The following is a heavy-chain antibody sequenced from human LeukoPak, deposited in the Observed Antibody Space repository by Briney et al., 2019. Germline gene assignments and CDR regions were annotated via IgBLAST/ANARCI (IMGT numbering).Heavy chain of an antibody. CDR1: GFTFSAYW. CDR3: AELGIPLIGGV. D-gene: IGHD3-10*02. J-gene: IGHJ6*04. Sequence: GGSLRLSCAASGFTFSAYWMSWVRQAPGKGLEWVSYISSSGSTIYYADSVKGRFTISRDNAKNSLYLQMNSLRAEDTAVYYCAELGIPLIGGVWGKGTTVTISS. V-gene: IGHV3-48*04. CDR2: ISSSGSTI.